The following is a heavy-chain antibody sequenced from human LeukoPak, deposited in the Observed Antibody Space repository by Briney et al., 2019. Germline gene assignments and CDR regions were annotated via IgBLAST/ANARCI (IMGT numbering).Heavy chain of an antibody. CDR1: GFTFSSYA. Sequence: GGSLRLSCAASGFTFSSYAMSWVRQAPGKGLEWVSAISGSGGSTYYADSVKGRFTISRDKSKNTLYLQMNSLRAEDTAVYYCARDESGWRKFDYWGQGTLVTVSS. D-gene: IGHD6-19*01. J-gene: IGHJ4*02. CDR2: ISGSGGST. V-gene: IGHV3-23*01. CDR3: ARDESGWRKFDY.